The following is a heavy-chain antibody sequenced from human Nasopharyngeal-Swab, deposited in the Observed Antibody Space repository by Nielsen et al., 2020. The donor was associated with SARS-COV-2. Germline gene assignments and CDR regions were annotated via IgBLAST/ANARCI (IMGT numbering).Heavy chain of an antibody. D-gene: IGHD2-2*01. J-gene: IGHJ4*02. V-gene: IGHV1-3*01. CDR2: INAGNGNT. CDR1: GYTFTSYA. CDR3: AREMSVVVPAAMNY. Sequence: SVNVSCKASGYTFTSYAMHWVRQAPGQRLEWMGWINAGNGNTKYSQKFQGRVTITRDTSASTAYMELSSLRSEDTAVYYCAREMSVVVPAAMNYWGQGTLVTVSS.